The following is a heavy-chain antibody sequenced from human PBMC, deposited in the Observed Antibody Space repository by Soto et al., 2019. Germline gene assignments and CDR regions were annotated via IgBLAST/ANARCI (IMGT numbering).Heavy chain of an antibody. Sequence: QVQLQESGPGLVKPSGTLSLTCVVTGGSISSNKWWNWIRQAPGRGLEWIGEIHHAGSSNSNPSLKSRVTMSVDKSKNQFSLTLTSVTAADTAVYYCARFDYDHYGLDVWGQGTTVSVSS. D-gene: IGHD3-22*01. V-gene: IGHV4-4*02. CDR3: ARFDYDHYGLDV. J-gene: IGHJ6*02. CDR2: IHHAGSS. CDR1: GGSISSNKW.